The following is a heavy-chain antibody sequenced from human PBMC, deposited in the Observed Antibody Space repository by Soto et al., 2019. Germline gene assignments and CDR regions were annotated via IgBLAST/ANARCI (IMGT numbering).Heavy chain of an antibody. J-gene: IGHJ4*02. CDR1: GGSFSGYY. D-gene: IGHD6-19*01. CDR3: ARDYSSGWYRY. CDR2: INHSGST. V-gene: IGHV4-34*01. Sequence: KPSETLSLTCAVYGGSFSGYYWSWIRQPPGKGLEWIGEINHSGSTNYNPSLKSRVTISVDTSKNQFSLKLSSVTAADTAVYYCARDYSSGWYRYWGQGTLVTVSS.